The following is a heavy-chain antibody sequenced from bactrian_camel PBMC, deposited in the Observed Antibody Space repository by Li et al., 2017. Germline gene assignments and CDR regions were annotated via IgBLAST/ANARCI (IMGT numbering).Heavy chain of an antibody. CDR3: AADHVSWFTFAY. CDR1: GHTYSTYC. CDR2: LNTDGREA. D-gene: IGHD6*01. V-gene: IGHV3S5*01. J-gene: IGHJ6*01. Sequence: HVQLVESGGGSVQSGDSLRLSCAASGHTYSTYCMGWLRQAPGKGLQWVASLNTDGREANYAVSVEGRFTISRDNAKNTLYLQMNSLKTEDTAVYYCAADHVSWFTFAYWGQGTQVTVS.